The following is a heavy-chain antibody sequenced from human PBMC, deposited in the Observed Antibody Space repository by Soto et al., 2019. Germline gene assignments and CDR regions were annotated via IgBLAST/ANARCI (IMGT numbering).Heavy chain of an antibody. CDR1: GYSFINYY. J-gene: IGHJ6*02. CDR2: INPHSGDT. CDR3: ARQGEPYISPRDSFGMDV. D-gene: IGHD3-16*01. V-gene: IGHV1-2*02. Sequence: QVQLVQSGAELKKPGASVKVSCKSSGYSFINYYILWVRQAPGQGLEWMGWINPHSGDTDYAKKFQGRVTMTRDTSISTVFMELNRLTSDDTALYWCARQGEPYISPRDSFGMDVWGQGTSVTVSS.